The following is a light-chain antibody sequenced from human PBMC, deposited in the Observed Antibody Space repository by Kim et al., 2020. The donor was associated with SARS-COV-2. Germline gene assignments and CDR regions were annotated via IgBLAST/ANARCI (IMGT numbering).Light chain of an antibody. CDR3: QAWDGSTAWV. Sequence: VSPGQPASITCSGEKVGEKYACWYQQKPGQSPVLVIYQDSKRPSGIPERFSGSNSGNTATLTISGTQAMDEADYYCQAWDGSTAWVFGGGTQLTVL. CDR1: KVGEKY. CDR2: QDS. J-gene: IGLJ3*02. V-gene: IGLV3-1*01.